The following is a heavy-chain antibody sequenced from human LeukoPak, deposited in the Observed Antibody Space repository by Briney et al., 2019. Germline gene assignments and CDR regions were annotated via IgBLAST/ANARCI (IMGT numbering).Heavy chain of an antibody. J-gene: IGHJ4*02. V-gene: IGHV3-30-3*01. D-gene: IGHD4-17*01. CDR1: GFTFSSYA. CDR3: ARDWRGYGDYDGYWDY. CDR2: ISYDGSNK. Sequence: GGSLRLSCAASGFTFSSYAMHWVRQAPGKGLEWVAVISYDGSNKYYADSVKGRFTISRDNSKNTLYLQMNSLRAEDTAVYYCARDWRGYGDYDGYWDYWGQGTLVTVSS.